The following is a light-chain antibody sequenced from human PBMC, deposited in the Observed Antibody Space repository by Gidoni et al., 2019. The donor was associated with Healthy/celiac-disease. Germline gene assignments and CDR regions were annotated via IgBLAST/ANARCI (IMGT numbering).Light chain of an antibody. V-gene: IGKV1-5*03. J-gene: IGKJ2*01. CDR3: QQYNSYSVP. CDR1: QSISSC. Sequence: DIQMTKSPSTRSASVGDGVTIPCRASQSISSCLAWYQQKPGKAPKLLIYQASSFESGVQSRFSGSGPGTEFTLTISSLQPDDFATYSCQQYNSYSVPFGQXTKLEIK. CDR2: QAS.